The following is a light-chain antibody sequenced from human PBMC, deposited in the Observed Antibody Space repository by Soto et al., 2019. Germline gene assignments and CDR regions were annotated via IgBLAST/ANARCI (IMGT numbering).Light chain of an antibody. CDR3: SSYTSSNTLV. Sequence: QSALTKPASVSGSPGQSITISCTGTSSDVGAYNYVSWYQQHPGKAPKLMIFEVSDRPSGVSNRFSGSKSGNTASLTISGLQAEDEADYYCSSYTSSNTLVFGGGTQLTVL. V-gene: IGLV2-14*01. CDR1: SSDVGAYNY. J-gene: IGLJ2*01. CDR2: EVS.